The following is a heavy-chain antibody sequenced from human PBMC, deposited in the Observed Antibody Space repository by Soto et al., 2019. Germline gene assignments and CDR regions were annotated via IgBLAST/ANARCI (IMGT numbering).Heavy chain of an antibody. D-gene: IGHD1-26*01. V-gene: IGHV4-39*01. Sequence: SETLSLTCTVSGVSMSSSGYYWGWIRQPPGKGLEWIGSIYYSGSTFYNPSLKSRVTLSIDTSRNQFSLKLSSVTAADSAVYYCARGDSGSYNNWFDAWGQGTLVTAPQ. J-gene: IGHJ5*02. CDR1: GVSMSSSGYY. CDR2: IYYSGST. CDR3: ARGDSGSYNNWFDA.